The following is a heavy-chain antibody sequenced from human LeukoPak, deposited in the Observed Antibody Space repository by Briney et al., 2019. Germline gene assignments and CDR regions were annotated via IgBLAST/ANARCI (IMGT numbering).Heavy chain of an antibody. CDR2: IKTKSQGGKT. D-gene: IGHD1-14*01. V-gene: IGHV3-15*05. Sequence: GRSLRPSCAASGFTLSKAWMNCVRQLQGKWLEWVARIKTKSQGGKTDYTAPVKGRFAISRNDSENRLYLQMNSLKSEDTAVYYCAVGLGKTDTDYWGQGTLVTVSS. CDR3: AVGLGKTDTDY. J-gene: IGHJ4*02. CDR1: GFTLSKAW.